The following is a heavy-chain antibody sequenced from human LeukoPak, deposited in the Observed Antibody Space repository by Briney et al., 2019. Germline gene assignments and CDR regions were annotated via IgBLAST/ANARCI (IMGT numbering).Heavy chain of an antibody. CDR2: IIPILGIA. CDR1: GGTFSSYA. CDR3: ARDLTYSSYYYYMDV. V-gene: IGHV1-69*04. Sequence: SVKVSCKASGGTFSSYAISCVRQAPGQGLEWMGRIIPILGIANHAQKFQGRVTITADKSTSTAYMELSSLRSEDTAVYYCARDLTYSSYYYYMDVWGKGTTVSVSS. J-gene: IGHJ6*03. D-gene: IGHD2-15*01.